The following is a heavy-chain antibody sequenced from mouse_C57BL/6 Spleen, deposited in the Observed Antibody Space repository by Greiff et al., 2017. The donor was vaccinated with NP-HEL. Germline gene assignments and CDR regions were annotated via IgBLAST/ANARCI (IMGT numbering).Heavy chain of an antibody. J-gene: IGHJ2*01. CDR2: INPNNGGT. CDR3: APFITTVVASDY. Sequence: VQLQQSGPELVKPGASVKMSCKASGYTFTDYNMHWVKQSHGKSLEWIGYINPNNGGTSYNQKFKGKATLTVNKSSSTAYMELRSLTSEDFAVYYCAPFITTVVASDYWGQGTTLTVSS. V-gene: IGHV1-22*01. D-gene: IGHD1-1*01. CDR1: GYTFTDYN.